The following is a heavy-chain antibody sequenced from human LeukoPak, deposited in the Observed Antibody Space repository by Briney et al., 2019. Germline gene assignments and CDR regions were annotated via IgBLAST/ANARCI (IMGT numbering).Heavy chain of an antibody. J-gene: IGHJ3*02. V-gene: IGHV1-69*13. CDR1: GGGFTFTSHA. CDR2: FIPIYGSA. Sequence: SVKVSCKASGGGFTFTSHAISWVRQAPGQGLERMGGFIPIYGSATYAQKFQGRVTITSDESTRTVYMELSSLRPEDSAVHYCAGFFYDNSGAAFDIWGQGTMLTVSS. D-gene: IGHD3-22*01. CDR3: AGFFYDNSGAAFDI.